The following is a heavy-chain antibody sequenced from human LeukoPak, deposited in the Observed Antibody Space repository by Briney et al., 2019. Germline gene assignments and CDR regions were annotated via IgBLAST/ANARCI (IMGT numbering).Heavy chain of an antibody. CDR2: IYYSGST. CDR3: AREPYSSSWNYYYYYYMDV. CDR1: GGSISSYY. D-gene: IGHD6-13*01. J-gene: IGHJ6*03. V-gene: IGHV4-59*01. Sequence: PSETLSLTCTVSGGSISSYYWSWIRQPPGKGLEWIGYIYYSGSTNYNPSLKSRVTISVDTSKNQFSLKLSSVTAADTAVYYCAREPYSSSWNYYYYYYMDVWGKGTTVTVSS.